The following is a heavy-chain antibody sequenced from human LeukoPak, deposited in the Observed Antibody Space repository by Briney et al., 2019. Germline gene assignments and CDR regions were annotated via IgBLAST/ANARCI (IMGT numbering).Heavy chain of an antibody. CDR1: GYTFTGYY. D-gene: IGHD3-10*01. Sequence: ASVKVSCKASGYTFTGYYMHGVRQAPGQGLEWMGWINPNSGGTNYAQKFQGRVTMTRDTSISTAYMGLSRLRSDDTAVYYCARTSGDMVRGVIDYYYYGMDVWGQGTTVTVSS. CDR3: ARTSGDMVRGVIDYYYYGMDV. J-gene: IGHJ6*02. CDR2: INPNSGGT. V-gene: IGHV1-2*02.